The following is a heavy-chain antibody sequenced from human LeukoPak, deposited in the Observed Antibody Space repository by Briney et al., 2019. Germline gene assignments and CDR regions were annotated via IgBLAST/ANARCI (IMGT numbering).Heavy chain of an antibody. J-gene: IGHJ4*02. CDR1: GGTFSSYA. CDR3: ARLYNRRDGYNKDFDY. Sequence: GSSVKVSCKASGGTFSSYAISWVRQAPGQGLEWMGRIIPILGIANYAQKFQGRVTITADKSTSTAYMELSSLRSEETAVYYCARLYNRRDGYNKDFDYWGQGTLVTVSS. V-gene: IGHV1-69*04. D-gene: IGHD5-24*01. CDR2: IIPILGIA.